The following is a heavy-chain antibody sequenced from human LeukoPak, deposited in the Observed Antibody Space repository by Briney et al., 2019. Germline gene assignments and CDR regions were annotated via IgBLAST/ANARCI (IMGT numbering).Heavy chain of an antibody. CDR3: ARDGPFGEPYFVY. D-gene: IGHD3-10*01. CDR1: GFTFSSYS. CDR2: ISSSSSTI. V-gene: IGHV3-48*01. Sequence: GGSLRLSCAASGFTFSSYSMNWVRQAPGKGLEWVSYISSSSSTIYYADSVKGRFTISRDNAKNSLYLQMNSLRAEDTAVYYCARDGPFGEPYFVYWGQGTLVTVSS. J-gene: IGHJ4*02.